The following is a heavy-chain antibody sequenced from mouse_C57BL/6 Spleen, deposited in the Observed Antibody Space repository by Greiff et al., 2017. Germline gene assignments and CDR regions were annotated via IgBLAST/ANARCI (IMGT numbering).Heavy chain of an antibody. CDR2: ISSGSSTI. V-gene: IGHV5-17*01. D-gene: IGHD4-1*01. Sequence: EVKLMESGGGLVKPGGSLKLSCAASGFTFSDYGMHWVRQAPEKGLEWVAYISSGSSTIYYADTVKGRFTISRDNAKNTLFLQMTSLRSEDTAMYYCAKGDWDSYYFDYWGQGTTLTVSS. CDR3: AKGDWDSYYFDY. CDR1: GFTFSDYG. J-gene: IGHJ2*01.